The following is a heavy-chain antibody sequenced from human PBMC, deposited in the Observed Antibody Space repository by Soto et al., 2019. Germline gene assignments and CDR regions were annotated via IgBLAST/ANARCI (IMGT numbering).Heavy chain of an antibody. Sequence: GGSLRLSCAASGSTFSSYAMSWVRQAPGKGLEWVSAISGSGGSTYYADSVKGRFTISRDNSKNTLYLQMNSLRAEDTAVYYCAKMRPYYYDSSGYYYFDYWGQGTLVTVSS. D-gene: IGHD3-22*01. CDR3: AKMRPYYYDSSGYYYFDY. CDR1: GSTFSSYA. CDR2: ISGSGGST. V-gene: IGHV3-23*01. J-gene: IGHJ4*02.